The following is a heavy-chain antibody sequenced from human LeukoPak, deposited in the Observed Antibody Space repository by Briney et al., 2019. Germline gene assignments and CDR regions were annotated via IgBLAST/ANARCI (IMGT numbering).Heavy chain of an antibody. V-gene: IGHV1-18*04. D-gene: IGHD6-6*01. J-gene: IGHJ5*02. CDR3: ARDLGSSSSDWFDP. Sequence: ASVKVSCKASGYTFTSYYMHWVRQAPGQGLEWMGWISAYNGNTNYAQKLQGRVTMTTDTSTSTAYMELRSLRSDDTAVYYCARDLGSSSSDWFDPWGQGTLVTVSS. CDR2: ISAYNGNT. CDR1: GYTFTSYY.